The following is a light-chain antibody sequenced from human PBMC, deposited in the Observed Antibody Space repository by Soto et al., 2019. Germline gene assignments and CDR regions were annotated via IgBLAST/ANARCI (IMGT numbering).Light chain of an antibody. CDR1: QSVARN. J-gene: IGKJ1*01. CDR2: AAS. V-gene: IGKV3-15*01. CDR3: QQYYNWPPWT. Sequence: EKVMTQSPATLSVSLVERATLSCRASQSVARNLAWYQQKPGQAPRLLIYAASTRAAGVSARISGSGSGTEFTLSISSLQPEDSAVYYCQQYYNWPPWTFGQGTKVDIK.